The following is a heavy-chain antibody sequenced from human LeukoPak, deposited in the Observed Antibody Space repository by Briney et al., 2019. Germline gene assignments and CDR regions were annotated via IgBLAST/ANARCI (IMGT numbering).Heavy chain of an antibody. CDR1: GGSISSDNYS. CDR3: ARVKRDIVSTTSGWVPSNRFDP. J-gene: IGHJ5*02. Sequence: PSETLSLTCAVSGGSISSDNYSWNWIRQPPGKGLEWIGYIYHSGSTYYNPSLKSRVTISVDRSKNQFSLKLTSVTAADTAVYYCARVKRDIVSTTSGWVPSNRFDPWGQGTLVTVSS. CDR2: IYHSGST. D-gene: IGHD5/OR15-5a*01. V-gene: IGHV4-30-2*01.